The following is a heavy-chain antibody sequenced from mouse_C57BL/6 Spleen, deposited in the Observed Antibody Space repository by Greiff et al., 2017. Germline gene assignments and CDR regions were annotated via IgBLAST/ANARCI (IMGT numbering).Heavy chain of an antibody. CDR1: RYNFTSYW. CDR2: IDPSDSST. Sequence: QVQLQQPAAALVIPAASVKLFCKASRYNFTSYWMHLVKQRPGQGLEWIGEIDPSDSSTTYNQKFKGKSTLTVDKSSSTAYMQLSSLTSEDSAVYYCARYGSSLTMDYWGQGTSVTVAS. CDR3: ARYGSSLTMDY. V-gene: IGHV1-69*01. J-gene: IGHJ4*01. D-gene: IGHD1-1*01.